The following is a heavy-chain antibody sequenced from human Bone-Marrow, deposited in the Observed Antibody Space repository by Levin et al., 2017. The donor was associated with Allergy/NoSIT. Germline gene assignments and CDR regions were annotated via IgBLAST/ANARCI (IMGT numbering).Heavy chain of an antibody. J-gene: IGHJ4*02. Sequence: GGSLRLSCAASGFTFSDYYMSWIRQAPGKGLEWISYISSGGNTIFYADSVKDRFTISRDDAKNSLFLLMSGLRADDTAVYFCARDSGYRDFDYWGQGSLVTVSS. CDR2: ISSGGNTI. D-gene: IGHD3-16*02. CDR1: GFTFSDYY. V-gene: IGHV3-11*01. CDR3: ARDSGYRDFDY.